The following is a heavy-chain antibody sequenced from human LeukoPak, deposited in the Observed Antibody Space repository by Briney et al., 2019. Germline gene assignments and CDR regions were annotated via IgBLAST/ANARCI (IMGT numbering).Heavy chain of an antibody. CDR2: IIPIFCTA. CDR3: ARWAESPKDCSSTSCYHNWFDP. CDR1: VGTFSSYA. D-gene: IGHD2-2*01. Sequence: SVKVSYKASVGTFSSYAIIVVRQAPGQGLEWMGGIIPIFCTANYAQKFQGRVKITTDESTSTAYMELSSLRSEDTAVYYCARWAESPKDCSSTSCYHNWFDPWGQGTLVTVSS. V-gene: IGHV1-69*05. J-gene: IGHJ5*02.